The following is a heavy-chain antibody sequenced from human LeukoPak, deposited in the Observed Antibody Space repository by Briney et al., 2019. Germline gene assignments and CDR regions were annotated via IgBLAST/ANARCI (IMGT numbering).Heavy chain of an antibody. CDR3: AELGITMIGGV. CDR2: IYYSGST. D-gene: IGHD3-10*02. J-gene: IGHJ6*04. CDR1: GGSISSSSYY. V-gene: IGHV4-39*01. Sequence: PSETLSLTCTVSGGSISSSSYYWGWIRQPPGKGLEWIGSIYYSGSTYYNPSLKSRVTISVDTSKNQFSLKLYAVTAADTAVYYCAELGITMIGGVWGKGTTVTISS.